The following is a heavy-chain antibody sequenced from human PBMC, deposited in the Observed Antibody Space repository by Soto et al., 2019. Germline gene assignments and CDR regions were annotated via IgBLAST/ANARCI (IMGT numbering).Heavy chain of an antibody. V-gene: IGHV3-66*01. Sequence: EVQLVESGGGLVQPGGSLRLSCAASGFTVSSNYMSWVRQAPGKGLEWVSVIYSGGSTYYADSMKGRYTISRDNYKNTRYLQMKSLRGEGTAGYCCAGGGGMDVWGQGTTVTVSS. CDR2: IYSGGST. CDR1: GFTVSSNY. J-gene: IGHJ6*02. CDR3: AGGGGMDV. D-gene: IGHD3-16*01.